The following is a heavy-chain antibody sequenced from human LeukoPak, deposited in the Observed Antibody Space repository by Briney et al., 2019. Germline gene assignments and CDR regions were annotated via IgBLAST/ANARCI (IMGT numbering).Heavy chain of an antibody. CDR2: IYYTGNT. D-gene: IGHD5-24*01. CDR3: ARDRLQLQS. Sequence: PSETLSLTCTVSGGAISYYYWNWIRQPPGKGLEWIGYIYYTGNTNYNPSLKCRVTISVDTSKNQFSLKLSSVTAADTAVYYCARDRLQLQSWGQGTLVTVSS. CDR1: GGAISYYY. J-gene: IGHJ5*02. V-gene: IGHV4-59*01.